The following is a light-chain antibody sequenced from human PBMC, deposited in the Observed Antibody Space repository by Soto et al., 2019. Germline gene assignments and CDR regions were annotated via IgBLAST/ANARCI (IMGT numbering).Light chain of an antibody. J-gene: IGLJ2*01. CDR1: SSDIGGYNY. CDR3: SSFRSGCTRVL. V-gene: IGLV2-14*01. Sequence: QSALTQPASVSGSPGQSITISCTGTSSDIGGYNYVSWYQQYPGKAPNLIIYEVTNRPSGISYRFSGSKSGNTASLTISGLQVEDEADYYCSSFRSGCTRVLFGGGTKLTVL. CDR2: EVT.